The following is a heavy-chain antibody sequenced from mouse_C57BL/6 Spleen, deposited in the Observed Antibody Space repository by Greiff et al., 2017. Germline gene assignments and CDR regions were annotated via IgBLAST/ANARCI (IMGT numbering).Heavy chain of an antibody. Sequence: EVKLQESGPELVKPGASVKISCKASGYSFTGYYMNWVKQSPEKSLEWIGEINPSTGGTTYNQKFKAKATLTVDKSSSTAYMQLKSLTSEDSAVYYCARSFSSPFTYWGQGTLVTVSA. V-gene: IGHV1-42*01. CDR1: GYSFTGYY. J-gene: IGHJ3*01. D-gene: IGHD1-1*01. CDR2: INPSTGGT. CDR3: ARSFSSPFTY.